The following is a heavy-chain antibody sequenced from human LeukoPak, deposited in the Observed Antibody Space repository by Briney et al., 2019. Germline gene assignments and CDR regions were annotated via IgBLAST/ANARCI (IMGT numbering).Heavy chain of an antibody. D-gene: IGHD6-19*01. Sequence: ASVKVSCKASGYTFTSYAMNWVRQAPGQGLEWMGWINTNTGNPTYTQGFTGRFVFSLDTSVSTAYLQISNLRAEDTAVYYCAITSGYSSGWYDVYFDYWGQGTLVTVSS. CDR1: GYTFTSYA. CDR3: AITSGYSSGWYDVYFDY. J-gene: IGHJ4*02. V-gene: IGHV7-4-1*02. CDR2: INTNTGNP.